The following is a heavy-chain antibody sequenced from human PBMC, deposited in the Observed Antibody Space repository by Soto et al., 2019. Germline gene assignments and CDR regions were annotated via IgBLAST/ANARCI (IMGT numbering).Heavy chain of an antibody. CDR3: AKGRGFYSDNYFDP. J-gene: IGHJ5*02. D-gene: IGHD3-22*01. V-gene: IGHV4-4*07. Sequence: WTWIRQPAGKGLEWIGHIYSSGNANYNSSLKSRVTMSLDTSKNQFSLSLKSVTAADTAIYYCAKGRGFYSDNYFDPWGQGTQVTVSS. CDR2: IYSSGNA.